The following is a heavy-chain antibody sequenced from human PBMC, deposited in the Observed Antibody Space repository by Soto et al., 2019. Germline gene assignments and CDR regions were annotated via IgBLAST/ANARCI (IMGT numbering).Heavy chain of an antibody. CDR3: ARVLSVAGHIDY. V-gene: IGHV4-31*03. CDR1: GGSFSSGGSY. CDR2: TYYNGSN. J-gene: IGHJ4*02. Sequence: SETLSLTCTVSGGSFSSGGSYWICIRQHRWKCLELIEYTYYNGSNYYNPSRKSRVTISVDTSKTQFDLKLSSVTAADTAVYYCARVLSVAGHIDYWGQGTLVTVSS. D-gene: IGHD6-19*01.